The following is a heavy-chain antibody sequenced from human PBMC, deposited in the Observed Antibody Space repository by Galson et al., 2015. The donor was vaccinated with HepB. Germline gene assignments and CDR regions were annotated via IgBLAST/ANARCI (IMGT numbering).Heavy chain of an antibody. CDR1: GGTLSSYA. J-gene: IGHJ4*02. CDR3: ASSSSDSLVFDY. D-gene: IGHD2-15*01. Sequence: SVKVSCKASGGTLSSYAISWVRQAPGQGLEWMGGIIPIFGTANYAQKFQGRVTITADESTSTAYMELSSLRSEDTAVYYCASSSSDSLVFDYWGQGTLVTVSS. CDR2: IIPIFGTA. V-gene: IGHV1-69*13.